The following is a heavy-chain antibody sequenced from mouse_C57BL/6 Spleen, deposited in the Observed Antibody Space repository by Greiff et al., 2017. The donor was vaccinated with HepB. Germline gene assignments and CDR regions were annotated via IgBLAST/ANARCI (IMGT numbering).Heavy chain of an antibody. D-gene: IGHD1-1*01. Sequence: QVQLKESGAELARPGASVKLSCKASGYTFTSYGISWVKQRTGQGLEWIGEIYPRSGNTYYNEKFKGKATLTADKSSSTAYMELRSLTSEDSAVYFCARKGDYGSGRYWGQGTTLTVSS. CDR1: GYTFTSYG. CDR3: ARKGDYGSGRY. J-gene: IGHJ2*01. CDR2: IYPRSGNT. V-gene: IGHV1-81*01.